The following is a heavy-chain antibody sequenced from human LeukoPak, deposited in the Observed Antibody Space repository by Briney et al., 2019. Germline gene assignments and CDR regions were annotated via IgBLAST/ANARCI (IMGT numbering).Heavy chain of an antibody. Sequence: PSETLSLTCTVSGDSITSGNYYWSWIRQPAGKGLEWIGRIYSSGSTNYNPSLKSRVTISVDTSKNQFSLKLSSVTAADTAVYYCARDRPDGELDYWGQGTLVTVSS. J-gene: IGHJ4*02. D-gene: IGHD4-17*01. CDR3: ARDRPDGELDY. V-gene: IGHV4-61*02. CDR1: GDSITSGNYY. CDR2: IYSSGST.